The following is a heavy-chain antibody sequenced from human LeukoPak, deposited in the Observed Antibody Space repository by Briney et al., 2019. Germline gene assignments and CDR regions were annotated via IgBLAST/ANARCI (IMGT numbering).Heavy chain of an antibody. V-gene: IGHV3-21*01. D-gene: IGHD5-24*01. CDR1: GFTFSSYS. J-gene: IGHJ4*02. CDR3: ARGGDGYNSYFDY. CDR2: ISSSSSYI. Sequence: GGSLRLSCAASGFTFSSYSMNWVHQAPGKGLEWVSSISSSSSYIYYADSVKGRFTISRDNAKNSLYLQMNSLRAEDTAVYYCARGGDGYNSYFDYWGQGTLVTVSS.